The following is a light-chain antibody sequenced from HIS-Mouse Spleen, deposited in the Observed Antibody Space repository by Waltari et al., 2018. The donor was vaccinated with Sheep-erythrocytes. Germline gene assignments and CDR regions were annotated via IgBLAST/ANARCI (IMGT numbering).Light chain of an antibody. CDR2: EDN. CDR3: QSYDSSNWV. J-gene: IGLJ3*02. V-gene: IGLV6-57*04. CDR1: SGSIASNY. Sequence: NFMLTQPHSVSESPGKTVTISCTRSSGSIASNYVQRYQQRPGSAPTTVIYEDNQRPSVVPDRFSGSIDSSSNSASLTISGLKTEDEADYYCQSYDSSNWVFGGGTKLTVL.